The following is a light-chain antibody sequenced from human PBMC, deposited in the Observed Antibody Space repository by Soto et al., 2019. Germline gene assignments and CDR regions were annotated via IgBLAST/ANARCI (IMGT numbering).Light chain of an antibody. Sequence: DIQMTQSPSSLSASVGDRVTITCQASQDISNYLNWYQQKPGKAPKLLIYDASNLETGVPSRFSGSGSGTDFTFTISSLQPDDFATYYCQQYHSYSPHTFGQGTNLESK. J-gene: IGKJ2*01. CDR1: QDISNY. V-gene: IGKV1-33*01. CDR3: QQYHSYSPHT. CDR2: DAS.